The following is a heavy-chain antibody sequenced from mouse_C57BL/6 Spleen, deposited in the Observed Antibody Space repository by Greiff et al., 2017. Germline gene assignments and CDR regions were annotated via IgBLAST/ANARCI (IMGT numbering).Heavy chain of an antibody. CDR1: GYNFTSYG. J-gene: IGHJ2*01. V-gene: IGHV1-81*01. CDR2: IYTRSGNT. D-gene: IGHD1-1*01. Sequence: VQLQESGAELARPGASVQLSCKASGYNFTSYGISWVKQRTGQGLEWIGEIYTRSGNTYYNETCKGKATLTADKSTSTAYMELRSLTAEDAAVYFCARYTTTVVAPCDYWGQGTTLTVSS. CDR3: ARYTTTVVAPCDY.